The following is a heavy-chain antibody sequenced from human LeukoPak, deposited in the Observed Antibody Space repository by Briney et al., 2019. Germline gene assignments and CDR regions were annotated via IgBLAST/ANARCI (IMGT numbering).Heavy chain of an antibody. CDR2: ISSDSGNT. D-gene: IGHD1-26*01. CDR3: TRRPISTAEWEELEFDY. J-gene: IGHJ4*02. Sequence: ASVNVSCKASGYTYTSYKISWVRQAPGQGLEWLGWISSDSGNTDYAQKFQDRVTMTTDTSTSTAYMELRSLRSDDTAMYYCTRRPISTAEWEELEFDYWGQGTLVTVSS. V-gene: IGHV1-18*01. CDR1: GYTYTSYK.